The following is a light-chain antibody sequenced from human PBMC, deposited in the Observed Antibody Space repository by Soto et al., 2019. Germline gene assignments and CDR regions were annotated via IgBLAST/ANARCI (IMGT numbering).Light chain of an antibody. CDR1: QSVSNSY. CDR2: GAS. V-gene: IGKV3-20*01. Sequence: EIVLTQSPGTLSLSTGERATLSCRASQSVSNSYLAWYQQKPGQAPSLLIYGASSRATGIPDRLSGSGSGADFTLTINRLEPEDFAVYFCQKYGGSAFTLVPGTKVDIK. J-gene: IGKJ3*01. CDR3: QKYGGSAFT.